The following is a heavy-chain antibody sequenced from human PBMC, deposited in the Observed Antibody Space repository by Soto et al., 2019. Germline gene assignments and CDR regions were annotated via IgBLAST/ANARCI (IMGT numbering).Heavy chain of an antibody. CDR1: GFTFSSYA. V-gene: IGHV3-23*01. CDR3: AKLGERGWPTPLLFDY. D-gene: IGHD6-19*01. Sequence: GGSLRLSCAASGFTFSSYAMSWVRQAPGKGLEWVSAISGSGGSTYYADSVKGRFTISRDNSKNTLYLQMNSLGAEDTAVYYCAKLGERGWPTPLLFDYWGQGTLVTVSS. J-gene: IGHJ4*02. CDR2: ISGSGGST.